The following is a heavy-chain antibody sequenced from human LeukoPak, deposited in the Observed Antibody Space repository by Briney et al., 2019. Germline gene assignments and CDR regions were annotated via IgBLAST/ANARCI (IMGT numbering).Heavy chain of an antibody. CDR1: GFTFSNYA. Sequence: GGSLRLSCVASGFTFSNYAMSWVRQAPGKGLEWVSGIRGSGGSTYYADSVKGRFTISRDNSKNTLYLQMNSLRAEDTATYYCAKDGYSSGWVNWFDPWGQGTLVTVSS. CDR3: AKDGYSSGWVNWFDP. D-gene: IGHD6-19*01. CDR2: IRGSGGST. V-gene: IGHV3-23*01. J-gene: IGHJ5*02.